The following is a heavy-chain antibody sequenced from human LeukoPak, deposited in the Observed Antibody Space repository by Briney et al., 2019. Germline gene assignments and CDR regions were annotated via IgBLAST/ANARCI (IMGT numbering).Heavy chain of an antibody. D-gene: IGHD6-19*01. J-gene: IGHJ5*02. CDR2: ISSSSSYI. CDR1: GFTFSSYS. CDR3: ARSPAVAGTTSVWFDP. Sequence: PGRSLRLSCAASGFTFSSYSMNWVRQAPGKGLEWVSSISSSSSYIYYADSVKGRFTISRDNAKNSLYLQMNSLRAEDTAVYYCARSPAVAGTTSVWFDPWGQGTLVTVSS. V-gene: IGHV3-21*01.